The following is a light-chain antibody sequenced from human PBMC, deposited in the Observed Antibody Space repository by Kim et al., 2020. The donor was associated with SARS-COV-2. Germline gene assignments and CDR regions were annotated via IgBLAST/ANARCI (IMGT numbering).Light chain of an antibody. CDR2: GAS. V-gene: IGKV3-15*01. CDR1: QSVRSN. CDR3: QQYTTWRGA. J-gene: IGKJ1*01. Sequence: EIVMTQSPSTLSVSPGERATLSCRASQSVRSNLAWYQQKPGQAPRLLIYGASTRATGVPARFSGSGSGTEFTLTISSLQSEDFAVYYFQQYTTWRGAFGQGTTVDIK.